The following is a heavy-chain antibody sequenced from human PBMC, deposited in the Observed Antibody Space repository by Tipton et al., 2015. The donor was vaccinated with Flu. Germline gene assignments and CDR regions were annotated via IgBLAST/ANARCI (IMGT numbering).Heavy chain of an antibody. CDR1: GYFFTSYW. Sequence: MQLVQSGAEAKKPGESLKISCKGSGYFFTSYWIGWVRQMPGKGLEWMGIVYPADSDARYSPSFQGQVTISADRSTSTVYLQWSSLKASDTAVYHCARQGRNGYNLDYWGQGTQVTVS. D-gene: IGHD5-24*01. CDR3: ARQGRNGYNLDY. V-gene: IGHV5-51*01. CDR2: VYPADSDA. J-gene: IGHJ4*02.